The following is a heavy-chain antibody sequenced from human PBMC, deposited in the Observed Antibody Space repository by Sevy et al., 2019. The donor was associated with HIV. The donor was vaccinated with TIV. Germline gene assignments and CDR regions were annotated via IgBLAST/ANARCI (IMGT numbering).Heavy chain of an antibody. J-gene: IGHJ4*02. V-gene: IGHV3-30*04. Sequence: GGSLRLSCAASGFTFSDYAMHGVRQAPGKGLEWVAVISHDGFNQYYADSVKGRLTISRDSSKTTLYLEMHSLRAEDTALYYCARDRRAGYSSNWYRDFDYWGQGTLVTVSS. CDR3: ARDRRAGYSSNWYRDFDY. D-gene: IGHD6-13*01. CDR2: ISHDGFNQ. CDR1: GFTFSDYA.